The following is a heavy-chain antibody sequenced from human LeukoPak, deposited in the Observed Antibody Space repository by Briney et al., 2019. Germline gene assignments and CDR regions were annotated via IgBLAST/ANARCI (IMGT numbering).Heavy chain of an antibody. V-gene: IGHV1-2*02. CDR3: ARAEYYGSGSLTVFDL. J-gene: IGHJ3*01. D-gene: IGHD3-10*01. CDR1: GYTFTGYY. Sequence: ASVKVSCMASGYTFTGYYMHWVRQAPGQGLEWMGWINPNSGGTNYAQKFQGRVTMTRDTSISTAYMELSRLRSDDTAVYYCARAEYYGSGSLTVFDLWGHRTMVTVSS. CDR2: INPNSGGT.